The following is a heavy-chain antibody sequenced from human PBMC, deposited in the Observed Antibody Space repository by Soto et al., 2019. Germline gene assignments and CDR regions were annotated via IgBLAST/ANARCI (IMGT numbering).Heavy chain of an antibody. CDR1: GYTFTSYD. CDR3: ARNDSEAHYGLGY. J-gene: IGHJ4*02. D-gene: IGHD1-1*01. Sequence: QVQLVQSGAEVKKPGASVKVSCKASGYTFTSYDINWVRQATGQGLEWMGWMNPNSGNTGYAQKFQGRVTMTRNTSISTAYRELISLRSEDTAVYFCARNDSEAHYGLGYWGQGSLVTVSS. V-gene: IGHV1-8*01. CDR2: MNPNSGNT.